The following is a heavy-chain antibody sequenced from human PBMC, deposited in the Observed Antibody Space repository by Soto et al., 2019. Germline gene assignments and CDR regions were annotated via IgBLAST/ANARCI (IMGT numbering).Heavy chain of an antibody. D-gene: IGHD3-10*01. V-gene: IGHV3-74*01. CDR3: TRGPRPISTGTGAY. CDR1: GFIFKMYW. Sequence: LILSCAASGFIFKMYWMHWVRQSPGKGLVWISRIYNDGTYSDYADSVRGRFTISRDNVNDTLYLQMNNLRAEDSGLYYCTRGPRPISTGTGAYWGQGTQVTVSS. J-gene: IGHJ4*02. CDR2: IYNDGTYS.